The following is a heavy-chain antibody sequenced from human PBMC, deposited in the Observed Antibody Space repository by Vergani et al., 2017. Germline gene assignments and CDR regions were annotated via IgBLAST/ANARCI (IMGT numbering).Heavy chain of an antibody. J-gene: IGHJ1*01. CDR1: GYTFTSYA. CDR2: INAGNGNT. D-gene: IGHD2-15*01. V-gene: IGHV1-3*01. CDR3: ARGGVLYCSDGSCYSEYFQH. Sequence: QVQLVQSGAEVKKPGASVKVSCKASGYTFTSYAMHWVRQAPGQRLEWMGWINAGNGNTKYSQKFQGRVTITRDTSASTAYMELSSLRSDDTAVYYCARGGVLYCSDGSCYSEYFQHWGQGTLVTVSS.